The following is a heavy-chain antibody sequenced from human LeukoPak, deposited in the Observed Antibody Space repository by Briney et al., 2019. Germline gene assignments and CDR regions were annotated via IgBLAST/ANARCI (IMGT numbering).Heavy chain of an antibody. CDR3: AKGRLVVTATDY. J-gene: IGHJ4*02. Sequence: GGSLRLSCAASGFTFSDYYMGWIRQAPGKGLEWVSTISTNGGSTYYADSVKGRFTISRDNSKNMLHLQMNSLRAEDTAVYYCAKGRLVVTATDYWGQGTLVTVSS. CDR1: GFTFSDYY. CDR2: ISTNGGST. V-gene: IGHV3-23*01. D-gene: IGHD2-15*01.